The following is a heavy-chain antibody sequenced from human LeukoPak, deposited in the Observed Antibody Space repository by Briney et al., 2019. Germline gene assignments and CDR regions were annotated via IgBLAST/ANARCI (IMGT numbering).Heavy chain of an antibody. J-gene: IGHJ4*02. CDR3: ARGNERTGISAHYSFDF. V-gene: IGHV4-4*07. CDR1: IGSLNTHF. CDR2: VSGSGRA. Sequence: PSETLTLTCNVSIGSLNTHFCTWLRQPTAKGLHWIARVSGSGRADLNVSIESRVTISPDTSKYQVSLKVTSVAAADTAVYYCARGNERTGISAHYSFDFWCQGTMVFVSS. D-gene: IGHD1-1*01.